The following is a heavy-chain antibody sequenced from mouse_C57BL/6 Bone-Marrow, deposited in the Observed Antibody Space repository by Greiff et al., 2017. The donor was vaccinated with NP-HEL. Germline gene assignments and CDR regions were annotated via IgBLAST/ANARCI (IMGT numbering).Heavy chain of an antibody. CDR1: GYTFTSYW. V-gene: IGHV1-50*01. CDR3: ARRYYGRGYYFDY. CDR2: IDPSDSYT. Sequence: QVQLQQPGAELVKPGASVKLSCKASGYTFTSYWMQWVKQRPGQGLEWIGEIDPSDSYTNYNQKFKGKATLTVDTSSSTAYMQLSSLTSEDSAVYYCARRYYGRGYYFDYWGQGTTLTVSS. D-gene: IGHD1-1*01. J-gene: IGHJ2*01.